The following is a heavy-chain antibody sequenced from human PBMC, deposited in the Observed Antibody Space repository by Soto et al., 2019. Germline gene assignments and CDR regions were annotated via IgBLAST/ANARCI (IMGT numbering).Heavy chain of an antibody. J-gene: IGHJ3*01. CDR1: GFTFSSYG. D-gene: IGHD6-13*01. CDR2: ISYDGSKK. Sequence: GGSLRLSCAASGFTFSSYGMHWVRHAPGKGLEWVSVISYDGSKKYYADSVKGRFTISRDNSKNTLYLQMSSLRAEDTAVYYCVEEGSSSGPHYCAIDVWGQGTMVTVSS. CDR3: VEEGSSSGPHYCAIDV. V-gene: IGHV3-30*18.